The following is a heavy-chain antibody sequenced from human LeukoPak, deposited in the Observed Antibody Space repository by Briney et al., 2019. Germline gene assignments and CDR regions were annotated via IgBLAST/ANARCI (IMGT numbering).Heavy chain of an antibody. CDR3: ARDFYYDSSGASWFDP. Sequence: SVKVSCKASGGTFSSYTISWVRQAPGQGLEWMGRIIPILGTANYAQKFQGRVTITTDESTSTAYMELSSLRSEDTAVYYCARDFYYDSSGASWFDPWGQGTLVTVSS. J-gene: IGHJ5*02. CDR1: GGTFSSYT. CDR2: IIPILGTA. V-gene: IGHV1-69*16. D-gene: IGHD3-22*01.